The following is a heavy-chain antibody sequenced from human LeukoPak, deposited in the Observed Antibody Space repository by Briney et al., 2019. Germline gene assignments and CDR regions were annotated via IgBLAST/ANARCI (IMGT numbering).Heavy chain of an antibody. V-gene: IGHV4-34*09. D-gene: IGHD3-22*01. Sequence: PSETLSLTCAVYGGSFSGYYWSWIRQPPGKGLEWIGYIYYSGTTYYNPSLKSRVTISVDTSKMQFSVKLSSVTAADTAVYYCARAPMLLDSSGPIGTFDIWGQGTMVTVSS. CDR3: ARAPMLLDSSGPIGTFDI. CDR1: GGSFSGYY. CDR2: IYYSGTT. J-gene: IGHJ3*02.